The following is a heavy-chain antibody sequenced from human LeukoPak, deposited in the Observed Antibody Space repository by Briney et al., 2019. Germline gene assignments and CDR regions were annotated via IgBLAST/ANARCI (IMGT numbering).Heavy chain of an antibody. D-gene: IGHD2-2*01. CDR2: ISYSETT. J-gene: IGHJ5*02. V-gene: IGHV4-59*01. CDR3: ARARSSTSSFDP. Sequence: SETLSLTCTVSGGSISSFYWSWIRQPPGKGLEYIGYISYSETTSYNPSLKSRVTISVDTSKNQFSLKLTSVTAADTAVYYCARARSSTSSFDPWGQGTLVTVSS. CDR1: GGSISSFY.